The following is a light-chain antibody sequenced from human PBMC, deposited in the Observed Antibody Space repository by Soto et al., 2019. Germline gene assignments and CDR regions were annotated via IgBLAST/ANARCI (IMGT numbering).Light chain of an antibody. J-gene: IGKJ5*01. CDR1: QSISSY. Sequence: DIQMTQSPSSLSASVGDRVTITCRASQSISSYLYWYQQKPGKAPKLLIYGASSLHSGVPSRFGGSGSGTDFTLTISSLQPEDFATYFCQQSYSNPISFGQGTRLEIK. CDR2: GAS. CDR3: QQSYSNPIS. V-gene: IGKV1-39*01.